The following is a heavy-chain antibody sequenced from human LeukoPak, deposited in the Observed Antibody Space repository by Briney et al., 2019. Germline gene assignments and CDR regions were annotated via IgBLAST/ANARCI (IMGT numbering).Heavy chain of an antibody. J-gene: IGHJ4*02. V-gene: IGHV3-23*01. Sequence: WGSLTLSCAASGGTFSNCSMSWVRQPPGKGLEWVSGISGSGYNTYYADSVRGRFTISRDNSKNTLYLQMNSLGAEDTAVYYCAKHVSGSLFYFDYWGQRTLVTVSS. CDR1: GGTFSNCS. D-gene: IGHD3-10*01. CDR3: AKHVSGSLFYFDY. CDR2: ISGSGYNT.